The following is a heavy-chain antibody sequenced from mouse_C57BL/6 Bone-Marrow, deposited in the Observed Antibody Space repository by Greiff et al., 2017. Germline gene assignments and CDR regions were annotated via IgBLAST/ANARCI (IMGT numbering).Heavy chain of an antibody. CDR1: GYTFTSYW. J-gene: IGHJ3*01. V-gene: IGHV1-64*01. Sequence: QVQLQQPGAELVQPGASVKLSCKASGYTFTSYWMHWVKQRPGQGLEWIGMTHPTSGSTNYNEKLKSKATLTVDKSSSRAYMQLSSLTSEDSAVYYCARRVLRAWFAYWGQGTLVTVSA. CDR2: THPTSGST. D-gene: IGHD1-1*01. CDR3: ARRVLRAWFAY.